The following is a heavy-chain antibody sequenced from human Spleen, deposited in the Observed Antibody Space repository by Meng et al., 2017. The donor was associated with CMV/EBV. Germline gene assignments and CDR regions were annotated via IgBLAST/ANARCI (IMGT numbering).Heavy chain of an antibody. V-gene: IGHV4-34*01. J-gene: IGHJ5*02. Sequence: AYHWNWIRQPPGKGLEWIGEITHTRDTNYNPSLKSRVTISVDTSKNQFSLRLSSVTAADTAVYYCARGEGTIFGMVIPKKRYNYFDPWGQGTLVTVSS. D-gene: IGHD3-3*01. CDR2: ITHTRDT. CDR3: ARGEGTIFGMVIPKKRYNYFDP. CDR1: AYH.